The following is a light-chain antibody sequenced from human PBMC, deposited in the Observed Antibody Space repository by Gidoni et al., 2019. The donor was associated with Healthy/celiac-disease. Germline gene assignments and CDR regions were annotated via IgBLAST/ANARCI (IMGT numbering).Light chain of an antibody. V-gene: IGKV3-11*01. J-gene: IGKJ1*01. Sequence: EIVLTQSPATLSLSPGERATLSCRASQSVSSYLAWYQQKPCQAPRLLIYDASNRATGIPARFSGSGSGTDFTLTISSLEPEDFAVYYCQQRSNWRRTFGQGTKVEIK. CDR2: DAS. CDR1: QSVSSY. CDR3: QQRSNWRRT.